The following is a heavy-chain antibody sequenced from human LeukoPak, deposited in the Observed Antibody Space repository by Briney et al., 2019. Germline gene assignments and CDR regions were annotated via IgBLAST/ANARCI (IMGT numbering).Heavy chain of an antibody. Sequence: GGSLRLSCAASGFTVSSSYMTWVRQAPGKGLEWVSVIYSGGSTYYADSVKGRFTISRDNSKNTSYLQMNSLRAEDTAVYYCARDRVARGYSYGTPLYGMDVWGQGTTVTVSS. V-gene: IGHV3-53*01. J-gene: IGHJ6*02. CDR2: IYSGGST. CDR3: ARDRVARGYSYGTPLYGMDV. D-gene: IGHD5-18*01. CDR1: GFTVSSSY.